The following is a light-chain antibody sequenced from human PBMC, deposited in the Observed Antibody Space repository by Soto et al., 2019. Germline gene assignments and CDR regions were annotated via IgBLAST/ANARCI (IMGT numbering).Light chain of an antibody. Sequence: QSPSSFSASTGDRVTITCRASQGISSYLAWYQQKPGKAPKLLIYAASTLQSGVPSRFSGSGSGTDFTLTISCLQSEDFATYYCQQYYSYPRTLGQGTKVDIK. V-gene: IGKV1-8*01. CDR1: QGISSY. CDR2: AAS. J-gene: IGKJ1*01. CDR3: QQYYSYPRT.